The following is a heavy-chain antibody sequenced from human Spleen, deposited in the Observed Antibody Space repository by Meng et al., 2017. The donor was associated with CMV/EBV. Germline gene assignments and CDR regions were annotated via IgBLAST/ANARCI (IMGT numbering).Heavy chain of an antibody. D-gene: IGHD6-13*01. V-gene: IGHV3-30-3*01. CDR1: GFTFSSYA. Sequence: GESLKISCAASGFTFSSYAMHWVRQAPGMGLEWVAVISYDGSTKYYADSVKGRFTISRDNSKNTLFLQMSSLRAEDTAVYYCARVFSSTCLDYWGQGTLVTVSS. CDR3: ARVFSSTCLDY. J-gene: IGHJ4*02. CDR2: ISYDGSTK.